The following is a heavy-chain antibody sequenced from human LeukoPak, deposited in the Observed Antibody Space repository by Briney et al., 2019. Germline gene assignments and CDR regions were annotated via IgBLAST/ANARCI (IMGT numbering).Heavy chain of an antibody. Sequence: ASVKVSCKASGYTFTSYGIGWVRQAPGQGLEWMGWISAYNGNTNYAQKLQGRVTMTTDTSTSTAYMELRSLRSDDTAVYYCARDGIGCSSTSCPYNWFDPWGQGTLVTVSS. J-gene: IGHJ5*02. D-gene: IGHD2-2*01. V-gene: IGHV1-18*01. CDR2: ISAYNGNT. CDR3: ARDGIGCSSTSCPYNWFDP. CDR1: GYTFTSYG.